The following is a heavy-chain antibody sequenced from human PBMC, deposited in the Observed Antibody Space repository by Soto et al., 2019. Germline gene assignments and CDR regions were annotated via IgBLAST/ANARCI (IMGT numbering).Heavy chain of an antibody. CDR2: IYHSGST. D-gene: IGHD2-15*01. V-gene: IGHV4-30-2*01. CDR1: GGSISSGGYS. Sequence: SETLSLTCAVSGGSISSGGYSWSWIRQPPGKGLEWIGYIYHSGSTYYNPSLKSRVTISVDRSKNQFSLKLSSVTAADTAVYYCAREGGGWTRRWFDPWGQGTLVTVSS. J-gene: IGHJ5*02. CDR3: AREGGGWTRRWFDP.